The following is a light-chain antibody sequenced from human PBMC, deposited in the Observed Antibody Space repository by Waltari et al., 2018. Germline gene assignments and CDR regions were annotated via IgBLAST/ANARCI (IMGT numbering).Light chain of an antibody. CDR2: DFD. J-gene: IGLJ1*01. V-gene: IGLV2-14*03. Sequence: SALTQPASVSGSPAQKLTISCPGTHSDTGSFPYVSWYQFHPGKAPKLIIFDFDNRPSDVSSLFSGSKSSNTASLTISGLQTEDEADYFCCSYRAINLYVFGTGTRVTVL. CDR3: CSYRAINLYV. CDR1: HSDTGSFPY.